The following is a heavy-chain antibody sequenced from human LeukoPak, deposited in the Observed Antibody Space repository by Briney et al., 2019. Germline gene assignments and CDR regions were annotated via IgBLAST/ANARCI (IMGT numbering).Heavy chain of an antibody. CDR1: GYTFTSYD. J-gene: IGHJ6*03. D-gene: IGHD3-10*01. CDR3: AREEGITMVRGVIIPPQNYYYYYMDV. V-gene: IGHV1-8*01. CDR2: MNPNSGNT. Sequence: ASVKVSCKASGYTFTSYDINWVRQATGQGLEWMGWMNPNSGNTGYAQKFQGRVTITADKSTSTAYMELSSLRSEDTAVYYCAREEGITMVRGVIIPPQNYYYYYMDVWGKGTTVTVSS.